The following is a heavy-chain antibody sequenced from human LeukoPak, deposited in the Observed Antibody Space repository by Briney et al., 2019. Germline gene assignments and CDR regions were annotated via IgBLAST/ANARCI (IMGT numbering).Heavy chain of an antibody. Sequence: SVKVSCKASGGTFSSYAISWVRQAPGQGLEWTGRIIPILGIANYAQKFQGRVTITADKSTSTAYMELSSLRSEDTAVYYCARDSEGYSSRRAFDYWGQGTLVTVSS. V-gene: IGHV1-69*04. J-gene: IGHJ4*02. CDR2: IIPILGIA. CDR3: ARDSEGYSSRRAFDY. CDR1: GGTFSSYA. D-gene: IGHD6-13*01.